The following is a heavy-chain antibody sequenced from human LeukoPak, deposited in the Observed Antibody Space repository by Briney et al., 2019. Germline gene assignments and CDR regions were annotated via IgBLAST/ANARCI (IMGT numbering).Heavy chain of an antibody. Sequence: PGGSLRLSCAASGFTFSSYAMHWVRQAPGKGLEYVSAISSNGGSTYYADSVKGRFTISRDNSKNTLYLQMNSLRAEDTAVYYCAKSLGTIPVGATSPFDYWGQGTLVTVSS. J-gene: IGHJ4*02. CDR3: AKSLGTIPVGATSPFDY. V-gene: IGHV3-64*04. CDR2: ISSNGGST. CDR1: GFTFSSYA. D-gene: IGHD1-26*01.